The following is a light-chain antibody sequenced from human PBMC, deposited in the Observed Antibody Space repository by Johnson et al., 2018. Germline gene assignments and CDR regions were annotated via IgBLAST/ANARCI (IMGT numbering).Light chain of an antibody. CDR1: SSNIGNNY. Sequence: QSVLTQPPSVSAAPGQKVTISCSGSSSNIGNNYVSWYQQLPGTAPKLLIYENNKRPSVIPDRFSGSKSGTSATLDITGLQTGDEADYYCGTWDSSLSAGNVFGTGTKVTVL. J-gene: IGLJ1*01. CDR3: GTWDSSLSAGNV. V-gene: IGLV1-51*02. CDR2: ENN.